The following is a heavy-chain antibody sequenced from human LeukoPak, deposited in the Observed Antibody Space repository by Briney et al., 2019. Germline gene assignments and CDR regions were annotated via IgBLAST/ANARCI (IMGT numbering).Heavy chain of an antibody. D-gene: IGHD6-19*01. V-gene: IGHV1-2*06. Sequence: ASVKVSCKASGYTFTGYYMHWVRQAPGQGLEWMGRINPNSGGTNYAQKFQGRVTMTRDTSISTAYMELSRLRSDDTAVYYCARVIGSGSSSGAFDIWGQGTMVTASS. CDR3: ARVIGSGSSSGAFDI. CDR1: GYTFTGYY. J-gene: IGHJ3*02. CDR2: INPNSGGT.